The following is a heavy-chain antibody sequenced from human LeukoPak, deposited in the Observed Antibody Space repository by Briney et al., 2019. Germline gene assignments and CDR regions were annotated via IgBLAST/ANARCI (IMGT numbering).Heavy chain of an antibody. CDR1: GGSISSSNW. V-gene: IGHV4-4*02. CDR3: ARDGRAVAEAFDI. J-gene: IGHJ3*02. CDR2: IYHSGST. Sequence: SETLSLPCAVSGGSISSSNWRSRARQRPGKGLEWIGEIYHSGSTNYNPALKIRVTISVDKSNNQFSLKLSSVTAADTAVYYCARDGRAVAEAFDIWGQGTMVTVSS. D-gene: IGHD6-19*01.